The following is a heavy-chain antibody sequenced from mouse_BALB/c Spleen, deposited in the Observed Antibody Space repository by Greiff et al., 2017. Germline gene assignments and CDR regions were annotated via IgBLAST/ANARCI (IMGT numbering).Heavy chain of an antibody. J-gene: IGHJ2*01. CDR3: AREIYYYGSSYTGHFDY. CDR2: ISSGGST. V-gene: IGHV5-6-5*01. Sequence: EVQLVESGGGLVKPGGSLKLSCAASGFTFSSYAMSWVRQTPEKRLEWVASISSGGSTYYPDSVKGRFTISRDNARNILYLQMSSLRSEDTAMYYCAREIYYYGSSYTGHFDYWGQGTTLTVSS. D-gene: IGHD1-1*01. CDR1: GFTFSSYA.